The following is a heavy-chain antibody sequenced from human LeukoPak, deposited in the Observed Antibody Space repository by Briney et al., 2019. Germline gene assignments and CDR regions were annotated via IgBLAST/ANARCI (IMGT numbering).Heavy chain of an antibody. Sequence: PSETLSLTCAVYGGSFSGYYWSWIRQPPGKGLEWIGEINHSGSTNYNPSLKSRVTISVDTSKNQFSLKLSSVTAADTAVYYCARAPSPSWYSSSPDYWGQGTLVTVSS. D-gene: IGHD6-6*01. CDR2: INHSGST. CDR1: GGSFSGYY. CDR3: ARAPSPSWYSSSPDY. J-gene: IGHJ4*02. V-gene: IGHV4-34*01.